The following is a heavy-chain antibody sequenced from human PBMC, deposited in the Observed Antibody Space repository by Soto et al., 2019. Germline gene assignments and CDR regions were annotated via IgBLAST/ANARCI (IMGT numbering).Heavy chain of an antibody. CDR2: ITSGGNT. D-gene: IGHD6-19*01. Sequence: GSLRLSCAASGFTLSGYAMSWVRQPPGKGLEWVSAITSGGNTFYADSVKGRFTISRDHSKNILYLQMNSLRAEDTAVYYCASSGWYYFDYWGQGTLVTVSS. V-gene: IGHV3-23*01. CDR1: GFTLSGYA. CDR3: ASSGWYYFDY. J-gene: IGHJ4*02.